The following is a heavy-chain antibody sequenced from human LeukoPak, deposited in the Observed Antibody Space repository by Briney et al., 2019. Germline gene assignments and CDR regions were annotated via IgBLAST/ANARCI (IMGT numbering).Heavy chain of an antibody. CDR1: GGSFSGYY. CDR2: INHSGST. J-gene: IGHJ4*02. Sequence: SETLSLTCDVYGGSFSGYYWSWIRQPPGQGLEWIGEINHSGSTNYNPSLNSRVTISVDKSTNQFSLKLSSVPAADAAVYYCARSGYGSGRGRRFIVYWVQGRLATVPS. CDR3: ARSGYGSGRGRRFIVY. V-gene: IGHV4-34*01. D-gene: IGHD3-10*01.